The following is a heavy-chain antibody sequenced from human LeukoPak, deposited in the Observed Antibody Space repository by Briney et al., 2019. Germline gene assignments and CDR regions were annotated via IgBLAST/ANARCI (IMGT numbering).Heavy chain of an antibody. CDR2: IYDSGNE. J-gene: IGHJ6*03. CDR3: ARQISDYYYYYMDV. CDR1: GGSISTSAFY. Sequence: SETLSLTCAVSGGSISTSAFYWGWIRQPPGKGLEWIGSIYDSGNEFYNPSLKSRVTISADTSKNQFSLKLNSVTAADTAMYYCARQISDYYYYYMDVWGEGITVTVSS. D-gene: IGHD2/OR15-2a*01. V-gene: IGHV4-39*01.